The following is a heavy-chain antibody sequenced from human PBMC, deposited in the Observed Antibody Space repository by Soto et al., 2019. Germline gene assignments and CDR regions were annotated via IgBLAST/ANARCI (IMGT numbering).Heavy chain of an antibody. Sequence: QLQLQESGPGLVKPSETLSLTCTVSGGSISSSSYYWGWIRQPPGKGLEWIGSIYYSGSTYYNPSLKSLVTISVDTSKNQFALKLSSVTAADTAVYYCARQGGAPARRDNWFDPWGQGTLVTVSS. CDR2: IYYSGST. V-gene: IGHV4-39*01. D-gene: IGHD6-6*01. J-gene: IGHJ5*02. CDR1: GGSISSSSYY. CDR3: ARQGGAPARRDNWFDP.